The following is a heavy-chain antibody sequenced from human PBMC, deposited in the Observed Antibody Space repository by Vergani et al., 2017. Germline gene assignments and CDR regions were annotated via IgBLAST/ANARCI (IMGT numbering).Heavy chain of an antibody. CDR1: GGPFKNSA. Sequence: QVQLVQSGAEVKKPGSSVKVSCKASGGPFKNSAFSWVRQVPGQGLEWMGRIITFFGTTDYAQKFQGRFTIIADEFTKTVDMQLSNLRSEDTAVYYCAKDGEYGSWSSSSRGSNWFDPWGQGTLVTVSS. D-gene: IGHD6-13*01. J-gene: IGHJ5*02. V-gene: IGHV1-69*13. CDR3: AKDGEYGSWSSSSRGSNWFDP. CDR2: IITFFGTT.